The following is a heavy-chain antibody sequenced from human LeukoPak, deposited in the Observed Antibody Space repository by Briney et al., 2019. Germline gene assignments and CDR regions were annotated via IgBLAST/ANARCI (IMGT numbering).Heavy chain of an antibody. CDR1: GFSLSTSGMC. D-gene: IGHD2-21*02. Sequence: SGPALVKPTQTLTLTCTFSGFSLSTSGMCVSWIRQPPGKALEWLARIDWDDDKYYSTSLKTRLTISKDTSKNQVVLTMSNIDPVDTATYYCARIQVVTAPYYYYYYMDVWGKGTTVTVSS. J-gene: IGHJ6*03. V-gene: IGHV2-70*11. CDR3: ARIQVVTAPYYYYYYMDV. CDR2: IDWDDDK.